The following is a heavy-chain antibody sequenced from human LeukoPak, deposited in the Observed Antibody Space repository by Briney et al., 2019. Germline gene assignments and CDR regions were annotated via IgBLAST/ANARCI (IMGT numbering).Heavy chain of an antibody. CDR2: IYSGGST. J-gene: IGHJ2*01. Sequence: GGSLRLSCAASRFTVSSNFMSWVRQAPGKGLEWVSVIYSGGSTYYADSVKGRFTISRDNSKNTLYLQMNSLRAEDTAVYYCAKGGIAVNWYFDLWGRGTLVTVSS. D-gene: IGHD6-19*01. CDR1: RFTVSSNF. V-gene: IGHV3-66*01. CDR3: AKGGIAVNWYFDL.